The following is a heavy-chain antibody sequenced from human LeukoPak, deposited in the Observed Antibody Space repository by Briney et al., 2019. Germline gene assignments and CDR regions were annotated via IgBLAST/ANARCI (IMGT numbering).Heavy chain of an antibody. CDR1: GFTFSGAW. Sequence: GGSLRLSCAASGFTFSGAWMSWVRQAPGKGLEWVGRIKSKIDGGTIDYGAPVKGRFTISRDDSRNTLYLQMNSLKTEDTAVYYCTTRRQDGCWGQGTLVTVS. J-gene: IGHJ4*02. CDR3: TTRRQDGC. CDR2: IKSKIDGGTI. V-gene: IGHV3-15*01. D-gene: IGHD6-25*01.